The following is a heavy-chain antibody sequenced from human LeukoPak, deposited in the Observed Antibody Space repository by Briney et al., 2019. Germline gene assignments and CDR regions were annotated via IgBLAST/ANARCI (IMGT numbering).Heavy chain of an antibody. D-gene: IGHD3-22*01. CDR1: GYTFTSYD. CDR2: MNPNSGNT. J-gene: IGHJ4*02. Sequence: ASVKVSCKASGYTFTSYDINWVRQATGQGLELMGWMNPNSGNTGYAQKFQGRVTMTRNTSLSTAYMELSSLRSEDTAVYYCARGVYYYDSSGYYYTDYWGQGTLVTVSS. V-gene: IGHV1-8*01. CDR3: ARGVYYYDSSGYYYTDY.